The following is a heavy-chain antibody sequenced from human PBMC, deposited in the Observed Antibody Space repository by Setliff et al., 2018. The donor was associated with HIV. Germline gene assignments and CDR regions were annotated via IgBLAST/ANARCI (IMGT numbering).Heavy chain of an antibody. J-gene: IGHJ3*01. CDR3: AREDVTTSGLDL. D-gene: IGHD4-17*01. V-gene: IGHV3-74*01. CDR1: GFTFSSYS. CDR2: INSDRITT. Sequence: PGGSLRLSCAASGFTFSSYSMNWVRQAPGKGLVWVSRINSDRITTAYADSVKSRFTISRDNAKSTLYLQMNSLRVEDTAVYYCAREDVTTSGLDLWGRGTMVTVSS.